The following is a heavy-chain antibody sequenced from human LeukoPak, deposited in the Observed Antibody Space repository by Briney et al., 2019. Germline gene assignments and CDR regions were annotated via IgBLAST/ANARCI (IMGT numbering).Heavy chain of an antibody. CDR2: ISGSGGST. D-gene: IGHD3-3*01. CDR1: VFTFSSYA. Sequence: GGSLRLSCAASVFTFSSYAMSWVPRAPGKGLEWGSAISGSGGSTYYADSVKGRFTISRDNSKNTLYLQMNSLRAEDTAVYYCATQIDYDFWSGYYGYWGQGALVTVSS. V-gene: IGHV3-23*01. J-gene: IGHJ4*02. CDR3: ATQIDYDFWSGYYGY.